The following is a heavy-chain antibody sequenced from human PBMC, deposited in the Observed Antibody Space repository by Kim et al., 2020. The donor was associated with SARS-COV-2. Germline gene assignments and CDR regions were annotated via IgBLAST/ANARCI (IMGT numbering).Heavy chain of an antibody. J-gene: IGHJ4*02. D-gene: IGHD6-19*01. Sequence: YADSVKGRFTISRDNAKNSLYLQMNSLRAEDTALYYCAKDMSIAVAGIDYWGQGTLVTVSS. V-gene: IGHV3-9*01. CDR3: AKDMSIAVAGIDY.